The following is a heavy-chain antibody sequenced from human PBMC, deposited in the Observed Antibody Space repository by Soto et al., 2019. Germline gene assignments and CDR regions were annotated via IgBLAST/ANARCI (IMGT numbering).Heavy chain of an antibody. V-gene: IGHV1-8*01. CDR1: GYTFTSHD. Sequence: QVQLVQSGAEVKKPGASVKVSCKASGYTFTSHDINWMRQTTGQGLEWMGWMNPNSCHTNYAQKFQGRVTMTRATSISTAYMELTNLRSEDTAIYYCASDMRTTWGQGTLVTVSS. D-gene: IGHD2-2*01. CDR3: ASDMRTT. CDR2: MNPNSCHT. J-gene: IGHJ5*02.